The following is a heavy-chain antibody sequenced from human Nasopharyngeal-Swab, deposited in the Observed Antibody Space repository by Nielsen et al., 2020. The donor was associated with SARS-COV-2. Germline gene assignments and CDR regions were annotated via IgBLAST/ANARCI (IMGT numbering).Heavy chain of an antibody. D-gene: IGHD2/OR15-2a*01. CDR3: VRDRGYYTFTD. J-gene: IGHJ4*02. CDR2: ISWNSGSI. CDR1: GFTFDDYA. Sequence: SLKISCAASGFTFDDYAMHWVRQAPGKGLEWVSGISWNSGSIGYADSVKGRFTISRDNAKNSLYLQMNSLRAEDTAVYYCVRDRGYYTFTDWGQGTLVTVSS. V-gene: IGHV3-9*01.